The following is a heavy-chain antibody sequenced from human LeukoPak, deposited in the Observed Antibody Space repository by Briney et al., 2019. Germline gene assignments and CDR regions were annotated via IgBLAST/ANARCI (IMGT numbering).Heavy chain of an antibody. V-gene: IGHV3-23*01. CDR1: GFTFSSYA. J-gene: IGHJ3*02. Sequence: GGSLRLSCAASGFTFSSYAMSWVRQAPGKGLEWVSAISGSGGSTYYADSVKGRFTISRDNSKSTLYLQMNSLRAEDTAVYYCAKDHVSLRSRADAFDIWGQGTMVTVSS. CDR2: ISGSGGST. CDR3: AKDHVSLRSRADAFDI. D-gene: IGHD2-15*01.